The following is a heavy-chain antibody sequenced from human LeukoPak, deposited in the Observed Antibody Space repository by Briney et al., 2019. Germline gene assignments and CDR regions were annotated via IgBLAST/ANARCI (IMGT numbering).Heavy chain of an antibody. CDR2: IYYSGNI. J-gene: IGHJ4*02. D-gene: IGHD3-10*01. CDR1: GGSVSSGSFY. CDR3: ARVGGRGSQPYYFDY. Sequence: SETLSLTCTVSGGSVSSGSFYWSWIRQPPGKGLECIGDIYYSGNINYSPSLKSRVTISVDASKDQFSLRLSSVTAADTAVYYCARVGGRGSQPYYFDYWGQGTLVTVSS. V-gene: IGHV4-61*01.